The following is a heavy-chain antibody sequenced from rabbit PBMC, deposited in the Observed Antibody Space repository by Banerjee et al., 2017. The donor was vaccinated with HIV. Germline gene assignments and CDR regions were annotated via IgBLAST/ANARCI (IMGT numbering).Heavy chain of an antibody. J-gene: IGHJ4*01. Sequence: QQQLVESGGGLVKPGASLTLTCKASGFSFSNKAVMCWVRQAPGKGLECLASIYVGSSASTYYANWAKGRFTISKTSSTTVTLQMPSLTVADTATYFCARGSATMTMVITGYYLNLWGPGTLVTVS. CDR3: ARGSATMTMVITGYYLNL. V-gene: IGHV1S45*01. D-gene: IGHD2-1*01. CDR2: IYVGSSAST. CDR1: GFSFSNKAV.